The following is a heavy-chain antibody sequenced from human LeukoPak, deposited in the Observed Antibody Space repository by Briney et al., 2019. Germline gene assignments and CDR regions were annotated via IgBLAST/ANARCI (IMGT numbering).Heavy chain of an antibody. V-gene: IGHV3-66*01. CDR3: ASSRNIMMVVY. J-gene: IGHJ4*02. Sequence: GGSLRLSCAASGFTVSSNYMSWVRQAPGKGLEWVSVIYSGGSTYYADSVKGRFTISRDNSKNTLYLQMNSLRAEDTAVYYCASSRNIMMVVYWGQGTLVTVSS. CDR2: IYSGGST. CDR1: GFTVSSNY. D-gene: IGHD3-22*01.